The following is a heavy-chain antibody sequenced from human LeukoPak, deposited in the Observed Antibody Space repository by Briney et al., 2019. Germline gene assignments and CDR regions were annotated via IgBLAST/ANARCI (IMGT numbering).Heavy chain of an antibody. CDR2: INSDGTST. D-gene: IGHD1-26*01. CDR3: GRALGSPLDY. CDR1: GFSFSSDW. V-gene: IGHV3-74*01. J-gene: IGHJ4*02. Sequence: GGSLRLSCAASGFSFSSDWMHWVRQVPGEGLVWVSRINSDGTSTAYADSVKGRFTISRDNAKNTLYLQMNSLRVEDAAVYYCGRALGSPLDYWGQGTLVTVSA.